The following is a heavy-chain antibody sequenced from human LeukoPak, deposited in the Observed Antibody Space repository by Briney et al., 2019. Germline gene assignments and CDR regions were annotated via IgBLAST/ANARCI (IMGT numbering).Heavy chain of an antibody. D-gene: IGHD3-10*01. J-gene: IGHJ5*02. CDR3: ARGPPGGQFDP. V-gene: IGHV4-31*03. Sequence: PSETLPLTCTVSGASISSGGYYWTWIRQYPEKGLEWIGYIYYTGATYYNPSLQSRVTISGDTSKNQFSLKLSSVTAADTAVYYCARGPPGGQFDPWGQGTLVTVSS. CDR1: GASISSGGYY. CDR2: IYYTGAT.